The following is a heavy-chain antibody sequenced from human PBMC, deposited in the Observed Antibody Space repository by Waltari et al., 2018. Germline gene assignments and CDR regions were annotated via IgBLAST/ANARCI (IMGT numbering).Heavy chain of an antibody. Sequence: QVQLQESGPGLVKPSETLSLTCAVSGYSISSGYYWGWIRQPPGKGLEWIGSIYHSGSTYYNPSLKSRVTISVDTSKNQFSLKLSSVTAADTAVYYCARDPEKAAMEYYFDYWGQGTLVTVSS. V-gene: IGHV4-38-2*02. J-gene: IGHJ4*02. CDR3: ARDPEKAAMEYYFDY. D-gene: IGHD5-18*01. CDR1: GYSISSGYY. CDR2: IYHSGST.